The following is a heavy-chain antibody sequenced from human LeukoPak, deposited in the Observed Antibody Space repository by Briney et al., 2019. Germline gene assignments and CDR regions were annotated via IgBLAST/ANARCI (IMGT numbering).Heavy chain of an antibody. V-gene: IGHV7-4-1*02. CDR2: INTNTGNP. D-gene: IGHD3-9*01. CDR3: ARDLDDILTGYFDY. J-gene: IGHJ4*02. CDR1: GYTFTSYA. Sequence: PVASVKVSCKASGYTFTSYAMNWVRQAPGQGLEWMGWINTNTGNPTYAQGFTGRFVFSLDTSVSTAYLQISSLKAEDTAVYYCARDLDDILTGYFDYWGQGTLVTVSS.